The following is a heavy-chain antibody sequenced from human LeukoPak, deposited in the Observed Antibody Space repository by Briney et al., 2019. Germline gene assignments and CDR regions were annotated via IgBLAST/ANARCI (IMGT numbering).Heavy chain of an antibody. CDR3: AREYDSSGYYLDY. V-gene: IGHV3-21*01. CDR1: GFTFSSYS. J-gene: IGHJ4*02. D-gene: IGHD3-22*01. CDR2: IRSSSSYI. Sequence: GGSLRLSCAASGFTFSSYSMNWDRQAPGKRLEWVLSIRSSSSYIYYADSVKGRFTISRDNATNSLYLQMNSLRAEDTAVYYCAREYDSSGYYLDYWGQGTLVTVSS.